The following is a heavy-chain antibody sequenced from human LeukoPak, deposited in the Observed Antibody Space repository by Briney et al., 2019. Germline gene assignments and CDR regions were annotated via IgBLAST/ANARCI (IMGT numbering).Heavy chain of an antibody. V-gene: IGHV1-2*02. CDR2: INPNSGGT. D-gene: IGHD1-26*01. CDR1: GYTFTRYY. CDR3: ARSGRGIPEDDAFDI. J-gene: IGHJ3*02. Sequence: ASVKVSCKASGYTFTRYYMHWVRQAPGQGLEWMGWINPNSGGTNYAQKFQGRVTMTRDTSISTAYMELSRLRSDDTAVYYCARSGRGIPEDDAFDIWGQGTMVTVSS.